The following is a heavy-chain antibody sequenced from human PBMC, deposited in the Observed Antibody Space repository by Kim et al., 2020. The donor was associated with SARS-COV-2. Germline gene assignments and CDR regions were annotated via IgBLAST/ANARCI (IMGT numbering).Heavy chain of an antibody. Sequence: GGSLRLSCAASGFTFSSYSMNWVRQAPGKGLEWVSSISSSSSYIYYADSVKGRFTISRDNAKNSLYLQMNSLRAEDTAVYYCARLLYSGSLLRGMDVWGQGTTVTVSS. J-gene: IGHJ6*02. CDR1: GFTFSSYS. CDR3: ARLLYSGSLLRGMDV. V-gene: IGHV3-21*01. D-gene: IGHD1-26*01. CDR2: ISSSSSYI.